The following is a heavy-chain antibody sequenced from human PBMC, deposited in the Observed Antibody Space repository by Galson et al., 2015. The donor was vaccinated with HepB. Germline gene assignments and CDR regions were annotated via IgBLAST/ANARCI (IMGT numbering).Heavy chain of an antibody. Sequence: SVKVSCKASGYTFTHYDINWVRQATGQGLEWMGWMNPNSGNTGYTQKFQGRVTMTRNTSISTAYMELSSLRSEDTAVYYCARVFVDSSGYYYSWFDPWGKGTLVSVSS. CDR1: GYTFTHYD. J-gene: IGHJ5*02. CDR2: MNPNSGNT. D-gene: IGHD3-22*01. V-gene: IGHV1-8*01. CDR3: ARVFVDSSGYYYSWFDP.